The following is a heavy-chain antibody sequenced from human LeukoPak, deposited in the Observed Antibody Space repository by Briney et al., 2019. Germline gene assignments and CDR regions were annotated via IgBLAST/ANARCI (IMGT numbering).Heavy chain of an antibody. D-gene: IGHD3-22*01. CDR1: GFTFSSYA. Sequence: GGSLRLSCAASGFTFSSYAMSWVRQAPGKGLEWVSAISGSGGSTYYADSVEGRFTISRDNSKNTLYLQMNSLRAEDTAVYYCAKDLHYYDSSGYYYAFDIWGQGTMVTVSS. J-gene: IGHJ3*02. CDR2: ISGSGGST. V-gene: IGHV3-23*01. CDR3: AKDLHYYDSSGYYYAFDI.